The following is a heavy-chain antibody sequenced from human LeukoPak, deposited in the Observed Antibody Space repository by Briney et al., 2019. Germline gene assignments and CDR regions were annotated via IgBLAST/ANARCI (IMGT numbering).Heavy chain of an antibody. D-gene: IGHD2-2*01. J-gene: IGHJ5*02. CDR1: VYTFTGYY. V-gene: IGHV1-2*02. CDR3: ARTVVPAAINWFDP. CDR2: IDPSTGGT. Sequence: ASVKVSCKASVYTFTGYYMHWVRQAPGQGLEWMGWIDPSTGGTSYAQKFQGRVTMTRDTSISTAYMELSRLKSDDTAVYYCARTVVPAAINWFDPWGQGTLVTVSS.